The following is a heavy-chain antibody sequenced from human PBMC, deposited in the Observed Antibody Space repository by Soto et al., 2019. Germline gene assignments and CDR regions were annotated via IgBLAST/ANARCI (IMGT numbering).Heavy chain of an antibody. J-gene: IGHJ4*02. V-gene: IGHV3-7*01. CDR2: VKQDGSEK. Sequence: GGSQRRSYEACGFTVSDYSMTWVRQAPGKGLEGVASVKQDGSEKFYVDSVKGRFTISRDNAKKSVYLQMNSLRAEDTAVYYCARVGRTTLIPTYWGQGTLVTVSS. D-gene: IGHD4-17*01. CDR3: ARVGRTTLIPTY. CDR1: GFTVSDYS.